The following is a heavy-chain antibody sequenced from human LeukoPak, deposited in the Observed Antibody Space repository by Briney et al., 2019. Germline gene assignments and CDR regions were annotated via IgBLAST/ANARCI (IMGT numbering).Heavy chain of an antibody. CDR3: ARDRIVARPNRIFDY. J-gene: IGHJ4*02. CDR2: TNPNSGGT. V-gene: IGHV1-2*02. Sequence: ASVKVSCKASGYTFTGYYMHWVRQAPGQGLEWMGWTNPNSGGTNYAQKFQGRVTMTRDTSISTAYMELSRLRSDDTAVYYCARDRIVARPNRIFDYWGQGTLVTVSS. CDR1: GYTFTGYY. D-gene: IGHD6-6*01.